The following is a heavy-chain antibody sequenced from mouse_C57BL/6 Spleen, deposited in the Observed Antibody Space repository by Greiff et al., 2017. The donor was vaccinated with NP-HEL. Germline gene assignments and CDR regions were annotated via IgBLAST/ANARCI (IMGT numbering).Heavy chain of an antibody. CDR2: IYPSDSET. CDR1: GYTFTSYW. J-gene: IGHJ3*01. D-gene: IGHD2-3*01. V-gene: IGHV1-61*01. Sequence: QVQLQQPGAELVRPGSSVKLSCKASGYTFTSYWMDWVKQRPGQGLEWIGNIYPSDSETHYNQKFKDKAILTVDKSSSTAYMQLSSLTSEDSAVYYCARHDGYPLAYWGQGTLVTVSA. CDR3: ARHDGYPLAY.